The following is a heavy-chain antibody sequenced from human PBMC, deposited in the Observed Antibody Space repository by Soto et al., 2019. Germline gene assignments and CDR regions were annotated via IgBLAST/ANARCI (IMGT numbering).Heavy chain of an antibody. CDR1: GFTFSSYA. CDR3: AKSSSSWSSLDY. CDR2: ISGSGGST. D-gene: IGHD6-13*01. J-gene: IGHJ4*02. Sequence: EVQLLESGGGLVQPGGSLRLSCAASGFTFSSYAMSWVRQAPGKGLEWVSAISGSGGSTYYADSVKGRFTISRDNSKNTLDLQMNSLIAEHTAVYYCAKSSSSWSSLDYWGQGTLVTVSS. V-gene: IGHV3-23*01.